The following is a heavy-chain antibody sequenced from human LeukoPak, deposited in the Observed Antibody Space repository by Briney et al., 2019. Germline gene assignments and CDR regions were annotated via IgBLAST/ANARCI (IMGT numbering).Heavy chain of an antibody. CDR2: INSDGSGT. CDR3: ARADDGANSWVNY. J-gene: IGHJ4*02. V-gene: IGHV3-74*01. CDR1: GFTFSSYW. Sequence: GGSLRLSCAASGFTFSSYWMHWVRQAPGRGLVWISRINSDGSGTSYADSVKGRFTISRDNAKNTLYLQMNSLRAEDTAVYYCARADDGANSWVNYWGQGTLVTVSS. D-gene: IGHD4-23*01.